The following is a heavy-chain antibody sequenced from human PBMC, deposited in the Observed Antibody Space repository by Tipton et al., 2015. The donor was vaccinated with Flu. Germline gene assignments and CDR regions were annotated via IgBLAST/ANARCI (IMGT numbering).Heavy chain of an antibody. D-gene: IGHD3-22*01. J-gene: IGHJ3*02. V-gene: IGHV4-34*01. Sequence: TLSLTCAVYGGSFSGYYWSWIRQPPGKGLEWIGEINHSGSTNYNPSLKSRVTISVDTSKNQFSLKLSSVTAADTAVYYCARRGIVVVRRSDAFDIWGQGTMVTVSS. CDR2: INHSGST. CDR3: ARRGIVVVRRSDAFDI. CDR1: GGSFSGYY.